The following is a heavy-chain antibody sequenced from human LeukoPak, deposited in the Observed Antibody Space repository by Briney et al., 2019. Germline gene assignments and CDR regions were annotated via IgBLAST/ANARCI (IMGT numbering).Heavy chain of an antibody. Sequence: SETLSLTCTVSGGSISSSSYYWGWIRRPPGKGLDWIGRIYYSGSTYYNPSLKSRVTISVDRSKNQFSLKLSSVTAADTAVYYCARAPRCSSTSCHTQVDAFDIWGQGTMVTVSS. D-gene: IGHD2-2*01. CDR1: GGSISSSSYY. V-gene: IGHV4-39*07. CDR2: IYYSGST. J-gene: IGHJ3*02. CDR3: ARAPRCSSTSCHTQVDAFDI.